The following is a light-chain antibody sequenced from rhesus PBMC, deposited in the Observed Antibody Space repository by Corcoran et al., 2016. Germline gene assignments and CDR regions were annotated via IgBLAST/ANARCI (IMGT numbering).Light chain of an antibody. J-gene: IGKJ4*01. CDR3: QQGNSNPLT. CDR1: QGISSY. CDR2: FAN. V-gene: IGKV1-32*02. Sequence: DIQMSQSPSSLSASVGDRVTITCRASQGISSYLNWYQQKPGKAPKLMIFFANTLASWVPPRFSGCGSGTDFTLTISSLQPEGFATYYCQQGNSNPLTFGGGTKVELK.